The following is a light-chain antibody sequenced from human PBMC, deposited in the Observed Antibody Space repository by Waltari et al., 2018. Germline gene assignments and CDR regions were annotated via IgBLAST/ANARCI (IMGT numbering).Light chain of an antibody. CDR2: EVT. V-gene: IGLV2-8*01. CDR3: ASYADSDKLR. J-gene: IGLJ2*01. CDR1: TSDVGVYNF. Sequence: QSALTQTHSASGSPGQSVTISCTGTTSDVGVYNFVSWYHQHPGKAPKLMIYEVTKLPPVVPDRCSCYNSGNRASLTVSGLQAEDEADYSCASYADSDKLRFGGVTKLTFL.